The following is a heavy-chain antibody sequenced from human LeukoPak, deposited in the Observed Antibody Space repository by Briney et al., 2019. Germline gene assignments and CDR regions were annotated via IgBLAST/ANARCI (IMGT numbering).Heavy chain of an antibody. Sequence: PGGSLRLSCAASGFTFSSYGMHWVRQAPGKGLEWVAFIRYDGSNKYYADSVKGRFTISRDNSKNTLYLQMNSLRAEDTAVYYCAKANPLYGSGTEDDYWGQGTLVTASS. CDR3: AKANPLYGSGTEDDY. CDR1: GFTFSSYG. J-gene: IGHJ4*02. V-gene: IGHV3-30*02. CDR2: IRYDGSNK. D-gene: IGHD3-10*01.